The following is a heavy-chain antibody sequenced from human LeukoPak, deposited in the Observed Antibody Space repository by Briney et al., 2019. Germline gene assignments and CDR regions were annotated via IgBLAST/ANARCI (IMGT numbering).Heavy chain of an antibody. CDR2: ISGSGGST. CDR1: GFTFSSYA. V-gene: IGHV3-23*01. D-gene: IGHD3-10*01. J-gene: IGHJ4*02. CDR3: AKDGSYYYGSGSSRTYFDY. Sequence: GGSLRLSCAASGFTFSSYAMSWVRQAPGKGLEWVSAISGSGGSTYYADSVKGRFTISRDNSKNTLYLQMNSLRAEDMALYYCAKDGSYYYGSGSSRTYFDYWGQGTLVTVSS.